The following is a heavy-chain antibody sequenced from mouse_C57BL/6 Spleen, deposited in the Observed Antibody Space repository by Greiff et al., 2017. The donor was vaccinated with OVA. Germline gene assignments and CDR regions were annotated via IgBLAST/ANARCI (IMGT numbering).Heavy chain of an antibody. CDR2: INPSDSYT. J-gene: IGHJ1*03. CDR1: GYTFTSYW. CDR3: ARYCSSSPDWYFDV. Sequence: VQLQQSGAELVKPGASVKLSCKASGYTFTSYWMQWVKQRPGQGLEWIGDINPSDSYTNYNQKFKGKATLTVDTSSSTAYMQLSSLTSEDSAVYYCARYCSSSPDWYFDVWGTGTTVTVSS. D-gene: IGHD1-1*01. V-gene: IGHV1-50*01.